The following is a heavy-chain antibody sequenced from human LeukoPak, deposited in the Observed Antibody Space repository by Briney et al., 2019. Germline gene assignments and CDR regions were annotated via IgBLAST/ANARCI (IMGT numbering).Heavy chain of an antibody. D-gene: IGHD3-22*01. J-gene: IGHJ3*02. Sequence: SVKASCKASGGTFSSYAISWVRQAPGQGLEWMGRIIPIFGTANYAQKFQGRVTITTDESTSTAYMELSSLRSEDTAVYYCAGGYYDSSGYFLHVNAFDIWGQGTMVTVSS. CDR2: IIPIFGTA. CDR1: GGTFSSYA. V-gene: IGHV1-69*05. CDR3: AGGYYDSSGYFLHVNAFDI.